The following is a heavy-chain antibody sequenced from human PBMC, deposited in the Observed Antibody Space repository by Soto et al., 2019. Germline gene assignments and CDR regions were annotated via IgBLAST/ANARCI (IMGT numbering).Heavy chain of an antibody. CDR1: GFTFSSYE. CDR2: ISSSGSTI. J-gene: IGHJ4*02. CDR3: ARDLLYSSSWYLDY. D-gene: IGHD6-13*01. Sequence: GGSLRLSCAASGFTFSSYEMNWVRQAPGKGLEWVSYISSSGSTIYYADSVKGRFTISRDNAKNSLYLQMNSLRAEDTAVYYCARDLLYSSSWYLDYWGQGTLVTASS. V-gene: IGHV3-48*03.